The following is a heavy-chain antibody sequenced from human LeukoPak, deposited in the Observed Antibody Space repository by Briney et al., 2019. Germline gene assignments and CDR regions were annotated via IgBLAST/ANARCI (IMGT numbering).Heavy chain of an antibody. CDR1: GGSSSGYY. CDR3: ARSGGYSYRTNRLDY. J-gene: IGHJ4*02. V-gene: IGHV4-34*01. D-gene: IGHD5-18*01. CDR2: INHSGST. Sequence: SETLSLTCAVYGGSSSGYYWSWIRQHPGKGLEWIGEINHSGSTNYNPSLKSRVTISVDTSKNQFSLKLSSVTAADTAVYYCARSGGYSYRTNRLDYWGQGTLVTVSS.